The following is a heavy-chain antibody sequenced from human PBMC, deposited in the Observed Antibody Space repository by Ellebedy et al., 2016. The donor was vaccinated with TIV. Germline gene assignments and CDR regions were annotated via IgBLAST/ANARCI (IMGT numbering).Heavy chain of an antibody. Sequence: GESLKISCAASGITFRNYWMNWVRQAPGKGLEWVANIQPDGSEKRYVDSVKGRFTTSRDNGKNSLYLQMNSLRVEDTAVYYCLSWGDSNHWGQGTMVTVSS. CDR1: GITFRNYW. V-gene: IGHV3-7*01. CDR3: LSWGDSNH. J-gene: IGHJ5*02. CDR2: IQPDGSEK. D-gene: IGHD3-10*01.